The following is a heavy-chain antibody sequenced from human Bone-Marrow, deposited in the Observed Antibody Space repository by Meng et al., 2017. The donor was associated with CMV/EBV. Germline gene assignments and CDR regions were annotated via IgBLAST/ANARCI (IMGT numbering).Heavy chain of an antibody. V-gene: IGHV4-59*01. J-gene: IGHJ6*02. D-gene: IGHD2-15*01. CDR2: IYHSGST. CDR3: ARDRGGNPHYYYGMDV. Sequence: SETLSLTCTVSGDSISNYYWSWIRQPPGKGLEWIGYIYHSGSTNYNPSLKSRVTISVDTSKNQFSLKLSSVTAADTAVYYCARDRGGNPHYYYGMDVWGQGTTVTVSS. CDR1: GDSISNYY.